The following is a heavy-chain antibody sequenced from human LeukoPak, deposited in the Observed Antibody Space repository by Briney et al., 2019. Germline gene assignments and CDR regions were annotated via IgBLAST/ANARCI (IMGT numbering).Heavy chain of an antibody. Sequence: GGSLRLSCAASGFTFSIYWMHWVRQAPGKGLVWVSRINSDGSSTSYADSVKGRFTISRDNAKNTLYLQMNSLRAEDTAVYYCARAKHVAVAGTPYYYYYYMDVWGKGTTVTISS. D-gene: IGHD6-19*01. CDR2: INSDGSST. J-gene: IGHJ6*03. CDR1: GFTFSIYW. V-gene: IGHV3-74*01. CDR3: ARAKHVAVAGTPYYYYYYMDV.